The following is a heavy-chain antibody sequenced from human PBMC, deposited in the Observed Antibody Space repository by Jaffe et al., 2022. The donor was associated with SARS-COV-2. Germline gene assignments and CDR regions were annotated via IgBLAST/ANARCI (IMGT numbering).Heavy chain of an antibody. CDR1: GYTFTSYA. CDR2: INAGNGNT. V-gene: IGHV1-3*01. Sequence: QVQLVQSGAEVKKPGASVKVSCKASGYTFTSYAMHWVRQAPGQRLEWMGWINAGNGNTKYSQKFQGRVTITRDTSASTAYMELSSLRSEDTAVYYCARAGVAAAGTDYFDYWGQGTLVTVSS. CDR3: ARAGVAAAGTDYFDY. D-gene: IGHD6-13*01. J-gene: IGHJ4*02.